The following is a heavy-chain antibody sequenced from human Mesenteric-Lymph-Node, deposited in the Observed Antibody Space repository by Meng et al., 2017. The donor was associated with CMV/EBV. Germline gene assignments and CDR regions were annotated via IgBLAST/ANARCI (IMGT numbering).Heavy chain of an antibody. Sequence: SETLSLTCSVSGASVNSGDYYWSWVRQSPVRGLEWIGRVYYTGTSTHNPSLKSRVTISVDTSKNQFSLKLSSVTAADTAVYYCASHPRDGHPAYWGQGTLVTVSS. CDR2: VYYTGTS. CDR1: GASVNSGDYY. V-gene: IGHV4-61*08. CDR3: ASHPRDGHPAY. J-gene: IGHJ4*02. D-gene: IGHD5-24*01.